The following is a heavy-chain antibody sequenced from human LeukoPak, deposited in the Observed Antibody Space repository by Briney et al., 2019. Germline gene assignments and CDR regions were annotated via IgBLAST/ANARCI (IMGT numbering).Heavy chain of an antibody. J-gene: IGHJ4*02. CDR1: GYTFNTYG. Sequence: ASVKVSCKPSGYTFNTYGITWVRQAPGQGLEWMGWISPYNGNTNYAQKFQGRVTLTTDTSTSTAYMELRSLRSDDTAMYYCARGPHERSGYPDDWGQGTLVIVSS. CDR3: ARGPHERSGYPDD. V-gene: IGHV1-18*01. D-gene: IGHD3-22*01. CDR2: ISPYNGNT.